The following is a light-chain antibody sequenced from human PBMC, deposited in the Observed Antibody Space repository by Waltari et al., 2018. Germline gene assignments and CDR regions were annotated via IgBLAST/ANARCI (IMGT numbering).Light chain of an antibody. V-gene: IGLV1-44*01. CDR3: ATWDDSLSGRV. CDR1: PSNIGTNT. CDR2: ANY. Sequence: QSVLTQPPSTSGTPGQRVTISGSGSPSNIGTNTVTWYQQLPGTAPKTVIFANYHRPSGVPDRFSASKSGTSASLVISGLQSEDEADYFCATWDDSLSGRVFGGGTKVTVL. J-gene: IGLJ3*02.